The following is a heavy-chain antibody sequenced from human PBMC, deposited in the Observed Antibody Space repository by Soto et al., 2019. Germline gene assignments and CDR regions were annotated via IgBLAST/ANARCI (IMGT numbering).Heavy chain of an antibody. V-gene: IGHV1-2*04. CDR1: GYTFTGYY. CDR3: AADGQLGGDYYYYYGMDV. Sequence: ASVKVSCKASGYTFTGYYMHWVRQAPGQGLEWMGWINPNSGGTNYAQKFQGWVTMTRDTSISTAYMELSRLRSDDTAVYYCAADGQLGGDYYYYYGMDVWGHGTTVTSP. J-gene: IGHJ6*02. CDR2: INPNSGGT. D-gene: IGHD4-17*01.